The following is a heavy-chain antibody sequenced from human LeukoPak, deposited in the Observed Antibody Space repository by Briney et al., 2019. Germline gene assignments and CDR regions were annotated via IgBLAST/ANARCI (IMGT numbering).Heavy chain of an antibody. V-gene: IGHV3-23*01. CDR3: AKVSKKTQYSSSWSPLYYFDY. D-gene: IGHD6-13*01. CDR1: GFTFSSYA. CDR2: ISGNGGST. Sequence: GGSLRLSCAASGFTFSSYAMSWVRQAPGKGLEWVSAISGNGGSTYYAESVKGRFTISRDNSKNTLYLQMNSLRAEDTAVYYCAKVSKKTQYSSSWSPLYYFDYWGQGTLVTVSS. J-gene: IGHJ4*02.